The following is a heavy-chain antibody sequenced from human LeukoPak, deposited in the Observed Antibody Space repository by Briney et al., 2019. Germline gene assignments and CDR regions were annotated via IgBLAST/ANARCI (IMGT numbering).Heavy chain of an antibody. J-gene: IGHJ4*02. V-gene: IGHV1-69*06. CDR3: ARGGSDYGDYVPGY. D-gene: IGHD4-17*01. CDR1: GYTFTSYG. CDR2: IIPIFGTA. Sequence: SVKVSCKASGYTFTSYGISWVRQAPGQGLEWMGGIIPIFGTANYAQKFQGRVTITADKSTSTAYMELSSLRSEDTAVYYCARGGSDYGDYVPGYWGQGTLVTVSS.